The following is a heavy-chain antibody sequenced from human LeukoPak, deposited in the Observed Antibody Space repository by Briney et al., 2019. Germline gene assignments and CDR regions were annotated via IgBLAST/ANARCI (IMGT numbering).Heavy chain of an antibody. CDR1: GFTFSSYA. V-gene: IGHV3-23*01. Sequence: GGSLRLSCAASGFTFSSYAMSWVRQAPGKGLEWVSAISGSGGSTHYADSVKGRFTISRDNSKNTLYLQMNSLRAEDTAVYYCARCYTYGTTWFGGLDVWGQGTTVTVSS. CDR3: ARCYTYGTTWFGGLDV. D-gene: IGHD3-10*01. CDR2: ISGSGGST. J-gene: IGHJ6*02.